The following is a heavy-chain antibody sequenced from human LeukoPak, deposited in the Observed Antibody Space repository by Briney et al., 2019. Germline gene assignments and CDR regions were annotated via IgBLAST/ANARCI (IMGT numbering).Heavy chain of an antibody. CDR2: ISGSGGST. CDR3: AKDRSCTNDICHGDFDY. J-gene: IGHJ4*02. D-gene: IGHD2-8*01. Sequence: GGSLRLSCAASGFTFSSYAVSWVPQAPGKGLEWVSSISGSGGSTYSADSVKGRFTISRDNSKNTLYLQMNSLRAEDTALYYCAKDRSCTNDICHGDFDYWGQGTLVTVSS. CDR1: GFTFSSYA. V-gene: IGHV3-23*01.